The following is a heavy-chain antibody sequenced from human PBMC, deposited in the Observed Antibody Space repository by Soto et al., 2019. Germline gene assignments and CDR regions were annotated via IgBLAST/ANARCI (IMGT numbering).Heavy chain of an antibody. D-gene: IGHD3-22*01. J-gene: IGHJ5*02. V-gene: IGHV3-48*02. CDR1: GFTFSSYS. Sequence: GGSLRLSCAASGFTFSSYSMSWVRQAPGKGLEWVSYITSSSSTLYYADSVEGRFTISRDNAKNSLYLQMNSLRDEDTAVYYCARVYYYDSSALFDPWGQGTLVTVSS. CDR3: ARVYYYDSSALFDP. CDR2: ITSSSSTL.